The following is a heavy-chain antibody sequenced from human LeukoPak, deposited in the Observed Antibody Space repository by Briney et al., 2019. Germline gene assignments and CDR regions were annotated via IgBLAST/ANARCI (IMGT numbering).Heavy chain of an antibody. J-gene: IGHJ6*02. CDR3: ARGLMPPEMATIYYYGMDV. Sequence: GGSLRLSCAASGFTFSDYYMSWIRQAPGKGLEWVSYISSSGSTIYYADSVKGRFTISRDNAKNSLYLQVNSLRAEDTAVYYCARGLMPPEMATIYYYGMDVWGQGTTVTVSS. D-gene: IGHD5-24*01. CDR2: ISSSGSTI. CDR1: GFTFSDYY. V-gene: IGHV3-11*01.